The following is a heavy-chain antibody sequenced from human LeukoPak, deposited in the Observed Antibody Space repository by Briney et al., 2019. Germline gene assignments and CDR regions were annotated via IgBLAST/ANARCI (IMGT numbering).Heavy chain of an antibody. CDR1: GGSISSSSYY. D-gene: IGHD6-13*01. Sequence: SETLSLTCTVSGGSISSSSYYWGWIRQPPGKGLEWIGSIYYSGSTYYNPSLKSRVTISVDTSKNQFSLKLSSVTAADTAVYYCARGGRVAAGNNWFDPWGQGTLVTVSS. CDR3: ARGGRVAAGNNWFDP. J-gene: IGHJ5*02. V-gene: IGHV4-39*07. CDR2: IYYSGST.